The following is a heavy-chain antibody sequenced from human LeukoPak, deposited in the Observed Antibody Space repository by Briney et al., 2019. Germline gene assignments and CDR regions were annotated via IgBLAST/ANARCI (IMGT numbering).Heavy chain of an antibody. CDR2: IYYSGST. J-gene: IGHJ6*03. CDR3: ARDFSSYYYYYMDV. Sequence: SETLSLTCTVSGGSISSTSYYWGWIRQPPGKGLEWIGTIYYSGSTYYNPSLKSRVTILVDTSKNQFSLKLSSVTAADTAVYYCARDFSSYYYYYMDVWGKGTTVTISS. CDR1: GGSISSTSYY. V-gene: IGHV4-39*07. D-gene: IGHD6-19*01.